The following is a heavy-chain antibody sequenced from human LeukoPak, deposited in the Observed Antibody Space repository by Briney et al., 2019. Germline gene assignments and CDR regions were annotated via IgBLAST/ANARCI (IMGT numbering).Heavy chain of an antibody. Sequence: GGSLRLSCAASGFTFSAYGMHWVRQAPGKGLEWVAIISYDGSNKYYPDSVKGRFTISRDNPKNTLYLQMNSLRAEDTAVYYCARANRPFHSSGWYKDHWGQGTLVTVSS. V-gene: IGHV3-30*03. CDR3: ARANRPFHSSGWYKDH. CDR1: GFTFSAYG. D-gene: IGHD6-19*01. CDR2: ISYDGSNK. J-gene: IGHJ4*02.